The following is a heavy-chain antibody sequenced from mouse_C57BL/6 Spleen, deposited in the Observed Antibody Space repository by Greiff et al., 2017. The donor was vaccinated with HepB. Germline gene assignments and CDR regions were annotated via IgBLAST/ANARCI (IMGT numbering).Heavy chain of an antibody. CDR2: FHPYNDDT. J-gene: IGHJ1*03. V-gene: IGHV1-47*01. D-gene: IGHD1-1*01. CDR1: GYTFTTYP. CDR3: ARPYYYGSSWYFEV. Sequence: QVQLKQSGAELVKPGASVKMSCKASGYTFTTYPIEWMKQNHGKSLEWIGNFHPYNDDTKYNEKFKGKATLTVEKSSSTVYLELSRLTSDDSAVYYCARPYYYGSSWYFEVWGTGTTVTVSS.